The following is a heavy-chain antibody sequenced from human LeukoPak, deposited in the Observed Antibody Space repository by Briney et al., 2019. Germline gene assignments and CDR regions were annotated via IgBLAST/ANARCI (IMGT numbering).Heavy chain of an antibody. J-gene: IGHJ4*02. CDR2: INPSSGGT. CDR3: AGQKDPRPIDY. V-gene: IGHV1-2*02. Sequence: ASVKVSCRASGYTFIAYYMLWVRQAPGQGLEWMGWINPSSGGTNYAQKFQGRVTMTRDTSISTAYMELSELRSDDTAVYYCAGQKDPRPIDYWGQGTLITVSS. CDR1: GYTFIAYY.